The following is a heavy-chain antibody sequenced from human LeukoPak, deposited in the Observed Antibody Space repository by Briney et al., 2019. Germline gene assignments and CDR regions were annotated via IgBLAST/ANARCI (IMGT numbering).Heavy chain of an antibody. CDR2: MNPNSGNT. CDR3: ARGCIVVPAAICYYGMDV. V-gene: IGHV1-8*01. CDR1: GYTFTSYD. D-gene: IGHD2-2*01. Sequence: GASVKVSCKASGYTFTSYDINWARQATGQGLEWMGWMNPNSGNTGYAQKFQGRVTMTRNTSISTAYMELSSLRSEDTAVYYCARGCIVVPAAICYYGMDVWGQGTTVTVSS. J-gene: IGHJ6*02.